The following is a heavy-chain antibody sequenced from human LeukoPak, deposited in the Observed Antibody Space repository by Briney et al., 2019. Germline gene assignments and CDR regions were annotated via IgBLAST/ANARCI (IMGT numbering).Heavy chain of an antibody. CDR2: ISGSGGST. J-gene: IGHJ2*01. D-gene: IGHD3-16*01. Sequence: GGSLRLSCAASGFTFSSYAVSWVRQAPGKGLEWVSSISGSGGSTYYADSVKGRFTISRDNSKNTLYLQVNSLRDEDTAVYYCAKGGGNWYFDLWGRGALVTVSS. CDR3: AKGGGNWYFDL. V-gene: IGHV3-23*01. CDR1: GFTFSSYA.